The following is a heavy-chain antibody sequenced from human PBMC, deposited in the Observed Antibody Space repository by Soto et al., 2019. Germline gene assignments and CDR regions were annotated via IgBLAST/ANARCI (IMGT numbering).Heavy chain of an antibody. J-gene: IGHJ3*01. CDR1: GFTFGSYS. V-gene: IGHV3-23*01. D-gene: IGHD1-7*01. CDR3: VKCIQVNWNYDAFHV. Sequence: EVKLLQSGGGLVQPGGSLRLSCAASGFTFGSYSMSWVRQAPGKGLEWVSHITASRGTTYYADSVKGRFTISRDSSTNTLYLQMNSLRAEDTALYYCVKCIQVNWNYDAFHVWGQGTVVTVSS. CDR2: ITASRGTT.